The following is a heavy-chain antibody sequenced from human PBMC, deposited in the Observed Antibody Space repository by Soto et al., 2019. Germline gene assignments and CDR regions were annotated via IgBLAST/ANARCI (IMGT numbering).Heavy chain of an antibody. Sequence: DVQLVESGGGLVQPGGSLRLSCAAYRFSFSNYWMTWVRQAPGKGLEWVANIKEDGSEKSHVDSVKGRFTISRDNAKNFLYLQMNSLRVEDTAVYYCARAAYSNDGLDVWGQGTTVTVS. CDR1: RFSFSNYW. CDR3: ARAAYSNDGLDV. D-gene: IGHD5-18*01. V-gene: IGHV3-7*04. CDR2: IKEDGSEK. J-gene: IGHJ6*02.